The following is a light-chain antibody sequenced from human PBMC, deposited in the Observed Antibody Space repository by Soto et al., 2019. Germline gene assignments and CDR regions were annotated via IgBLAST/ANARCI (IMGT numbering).Light chain of an antibody. CDR2: KND. Sequence: QSVLTQPPSASGTPGQRVTISCTGSSSDIGSNYVYWYQQLPEMAPKLLIYKNDQRPSGISERFSGSKSGTSASLANSGLRTEDEANYYCASWDDTLSGRVFGGGTKLTVL. J-gene: IGLJ3*02. V-gene: IGLV1-47*01. CDR1: SSDIGSNY. CDR3: ASWDDTLSGRV.